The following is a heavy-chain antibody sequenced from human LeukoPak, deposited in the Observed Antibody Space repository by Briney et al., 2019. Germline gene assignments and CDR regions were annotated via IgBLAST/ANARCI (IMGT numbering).Heavy chain of an antibody. CDR1: GFTFSTYW. J-gene: IGHJ5*02. Sequence: GGSLRLSCAASGFTFSTYWMHWVRQAPGKGLVWVSRMNSDGSSTTYADSVKGRFTISRDNAKKTLYLQMNSLRAEDTAVYYCARGALIAPGDPWGQGTLVTVSS. V-gene: IGHV3-74*01. D-gene: IGHD3-16*01. CDR2: MNSDGSST. CDR3: ARGALIAPGDP.